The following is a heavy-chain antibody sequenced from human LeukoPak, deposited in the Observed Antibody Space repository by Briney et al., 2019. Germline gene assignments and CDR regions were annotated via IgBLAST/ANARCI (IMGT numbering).Heavy chain of an antibody. CDR3: ARALRGPHRAFDI. D-gene: IGHD5/OR15-5a*01. CDR1: GGSISSGDYY. V-gene: IGHV4-30-4*08. J-gene: IGHJ3*02. CDR2: IYYSGST. Sequence: SETLFLTCTVSGGSISSGDYYWSWIRQPPGKGLEWIGYIYYSGSTYYNPSLKSRVTISVDTSKNQFSLKLSSVTAADTAVYYCARALRGPHRAFDIWGQGTMVTVSS.